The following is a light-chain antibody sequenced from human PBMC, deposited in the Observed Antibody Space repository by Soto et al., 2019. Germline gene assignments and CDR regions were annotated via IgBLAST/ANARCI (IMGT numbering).Light chain of an antibody. CDR1: SSDVGGYNY. J-gene: IGLJ1*01. Sequence: QSALTQPASVSGSPGQSITISCTGTSSDVGGYNYVSWYQQHPGKAPKLIIYEVSNRPSGVPNRFFGSKSGNTASLTISGLQAEDEAEYYCTSYTSSSTLYVFGTGTKLTVL. CDR3: TSYTSSSTLYV. CDR2: EVS. V-gene: IGLV2-14*01.